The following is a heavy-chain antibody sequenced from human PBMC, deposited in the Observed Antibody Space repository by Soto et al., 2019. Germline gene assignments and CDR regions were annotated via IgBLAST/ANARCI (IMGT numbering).Heavy chain of an antibody. CDR3: ARDNGFGESDV. V-gene: IGHV1-18*01. Sequence: QVQLVQSGAEVKKPGASVKVSCKASGYSFTSYGISWVRQAPGQGLEWMGWISAYNGNTNYAQKLQGRVTMTTDTSTSTAYKELRSRRADETAVYYCARDNGFGESDVWGQGTTVTVSS. CDR1: GYSFTSYG. CDR2: ISAYNGNT. J-gene: IGHJ6*02. D-gene: IGHD3-10*01.